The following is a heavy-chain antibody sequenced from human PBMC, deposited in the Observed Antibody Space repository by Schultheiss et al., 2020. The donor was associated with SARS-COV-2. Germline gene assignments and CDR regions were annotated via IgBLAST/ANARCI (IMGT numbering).Heavy chain of an antibody. V-gene: IGHV4-59*08. Sequence: SQTLSLTCTVSGGSISSYYWGWIRQPPGKGLEWIGYIYYSGSTNYNPSLKSRVTISVDTSKNQFSLKLSSVTAADTAVYYCAKVYYDILTGYPFSLNYYYGMDVWGQGTTVTVS. CDR2: IYYSGST. D-gene: IGHD3-9*01. CDR1: GGSISSYY. CDR3: AKVYYDILTGYPFSLNYYYGMDV. J-gene: IGHJ6*02.